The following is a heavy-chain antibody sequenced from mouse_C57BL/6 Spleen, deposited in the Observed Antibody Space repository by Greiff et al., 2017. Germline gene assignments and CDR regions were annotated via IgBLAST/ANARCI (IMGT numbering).Heavy chain of an antibody. J-gene: IGHJ2*01. CDR1: GFTFSDYG. D-gene: IGHD2-4*01. CDR3: ARQGLRGDFDY. Sequence: EVHLVESGGGLVQPGGSLKLSCAASGFTFSDYGMAWVRQAPRKGPEWVAFISNLAYSIYYAYTVTGRFTISRENAKNTLYLEMSSLRSEDTAMYYCARQGLRGDFDYWGQGTTLTVSS. V-gene: IGHV5-15*01. CDR2: ISNLAYSI.